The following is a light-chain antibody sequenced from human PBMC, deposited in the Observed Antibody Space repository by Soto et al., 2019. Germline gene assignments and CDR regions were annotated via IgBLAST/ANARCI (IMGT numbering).Light chain of an antibody. CDR1: DSDIGVYNY. J-gene: IGLJ2*01. V-gene: IGLV2-14*03. CDR2: DVT. CDR3: SSYANYNVV. Sequence: QSVLTQPASVSGSPGQSITISCTGTDSDIGVYNYVSWYQQYPGKAPKLMIYDVTNRPSGVSNRFSGSKSGNMASLTISGLQAEDEADDYCSSYANYNVVFGGGTKLTVL.